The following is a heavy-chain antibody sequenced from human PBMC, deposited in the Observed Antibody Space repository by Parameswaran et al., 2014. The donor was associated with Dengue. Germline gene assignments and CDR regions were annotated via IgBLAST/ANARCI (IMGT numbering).Heavy chain of an antibody. V-gene: IGHV3-23*01. J-gene: IGHJ5*02. CDR2: ISGSGGST. D-gene: IGHD3-9*01. CDR3: ARALYDILTGYYTWFDP. Sequence: VRQAPGKGLEWVSAISGSGGSTYYADSVKGRFTISRDNSKNTLYLQMNSLRAEDTAVYYCARALYDILTGYYTWFDPWGQGTLVTVSS.